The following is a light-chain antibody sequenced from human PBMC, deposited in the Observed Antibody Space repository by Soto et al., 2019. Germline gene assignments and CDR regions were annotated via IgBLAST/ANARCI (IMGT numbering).Light chain of an antibody. V-gene: IGLV2-14*02. J-gene: IGLJ1*01. Sequence: QSVLTQPASVSGSPGQSITISCTGTSSDVGSYNLVSWYQQHPGKAPKLMIYEGSKRPSGVPDRFSGSKSGTSASLAISGLQSEDEADYYCAAWDGSLNGYVFGTGTKVTVL. CDR2: EGS. CDR1: SSDVGSYNL. CDR3: AAWDGSLNGYV.